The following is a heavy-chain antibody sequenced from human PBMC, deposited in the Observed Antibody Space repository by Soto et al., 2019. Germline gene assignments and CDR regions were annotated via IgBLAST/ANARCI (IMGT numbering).Heavy chain of an antibody. D-gene: IGHD6-13*01. CDR3: ARARATIAAAAIFDC. CDR1: GGSISTSNW. Sequence: QVQLQESGPGLVKPSVTLSLTCAVSGGSISTSNWWSWVRQPPGKGLEWIGEVYRTGSTNYNPSLESRLTISVDKSKNQFSLKLTSVTAADTAVYYCARARATIAAAAIFDCWGQGTLVTVSS. J-gene: IGHJ4*02. V-gene: IGHV4-4*02. CDR2: VYRTGST.